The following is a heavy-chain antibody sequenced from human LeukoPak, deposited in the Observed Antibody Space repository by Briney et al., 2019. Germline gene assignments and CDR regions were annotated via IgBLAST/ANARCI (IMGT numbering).Heavy chain of an antibody. D-gene: IGHD3-9*01. V-gene: IGHV3-33*01. J-gene: IGHJ6*02. CDR1: GFTFSSYG. CDR3: ARPSYYDILTGYYTDYYGMDV. Sequence: GRSLRLSCAASGFTFSSYGMHWVRQAPGKGLEWVAVIWFDGSNKNYADSVKGRFTISRDNSKNTVYLQMNSLRAEDTAVYYCARPSYYDILTGYYTDYYGMDVWGQGTTVTVSS. CDR2: IWFDGSNK.